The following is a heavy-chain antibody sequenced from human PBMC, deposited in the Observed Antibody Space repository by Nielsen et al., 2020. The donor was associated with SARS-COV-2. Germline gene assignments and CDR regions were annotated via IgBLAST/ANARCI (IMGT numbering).Heavy chain of an antibody. V-gene: IGHV1-24*01. Sequence: ASVKVSCKVSGYTLTELSMHWVRQAPGKGLEWMGGFDPEDGETIYAQKFQGRVTMTEDTSTDTAYMELSSLRSEDTAVYYCARDYGFGVEMATSRAFDIWGQGTMVTVSS. D-gene: IGHD5-24*01. CDR3: ARDYGFGVEMATSRAFDI. CDR2: FDPEDGET. CDR1: GYTLTELS. J-gene: IGHJ3*02.